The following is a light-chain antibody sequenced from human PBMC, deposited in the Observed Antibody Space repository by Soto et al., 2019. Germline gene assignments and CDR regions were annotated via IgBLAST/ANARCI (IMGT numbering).Light chain of an antibody. CDR1: QAISSH. CDR2: GAS. V-gene: IGKV1-9*01. CDR3: QQRNSYPPT. Sequence: DMQLTQAPSFLSASVGGRVSITCRASQAISSHLAWYQQKPGKAPNLLIYGASTLQSGVPSRFSGSGSGTQFTLTISSLQPEDFATYYCQQRNSYPPTFGPVTKVDIK. J-gene: IGKJ3*01.